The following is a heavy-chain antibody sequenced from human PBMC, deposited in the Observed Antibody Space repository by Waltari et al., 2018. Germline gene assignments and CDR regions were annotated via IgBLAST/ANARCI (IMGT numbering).Heavy chain of an antibody. V-gene: IGHV1-2*02. J-gene: IGHJ4*02. CDR2: SNPKNGDT. CDR1: GYSFTDYH. D-gene: IGHD1-26*01. Sequence: QVQLVQSGPEVKQPGASVKVSCQASGYSFTDYHLHWVRQTPGQGLEWLGWSNPKNGDTSYAHNFLGRVTMTRDTSINTVYMDLSGLRSDDTAVFYCARDPGPIVGAPDYWGQGTLVTVSS. CDR3: ARDPGPIVGAPDY.